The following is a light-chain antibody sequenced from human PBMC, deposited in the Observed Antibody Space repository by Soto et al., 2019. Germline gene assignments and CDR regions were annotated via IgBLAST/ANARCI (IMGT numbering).Light chain of an antibody. V-gene: IGLV1-40*01. CDR1: SSNIGAGYD. Sequence: QSVLTQPPSVSGAPGQRVTISCTGSSSNIGAGYDVHWYQQLPGTAPKLLIYGNSNRPSGVPDRFSGSKSGTSASLAITGLQAEDEDDYYCPSDSSSLSDLVFGGGTKLTVL. J-gene: IGLJ3*02. CDR3: PSDSSSLSDLV. CDR2: GNS.